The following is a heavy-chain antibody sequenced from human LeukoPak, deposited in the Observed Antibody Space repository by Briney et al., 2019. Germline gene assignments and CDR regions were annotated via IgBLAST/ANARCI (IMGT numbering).Heavy chain of an antibody. D-gene: IGHD3-16*02. CDR3: ARDFVLDY. Sequence: SETLSLTCTVSGGSIRSYYWSWIRQPPGKGLEWIGYIYHSGSTNYNPSLKSRVTISVDTSKNQFSLKLSSVTAADTAVYYCARDFVLDYWGQGTLVTVSS. J-gene: IGHJ4*02. CDR2: IYHSGST. CDR1: GGSIRSYY. V-gene: IGHV4-59*01.